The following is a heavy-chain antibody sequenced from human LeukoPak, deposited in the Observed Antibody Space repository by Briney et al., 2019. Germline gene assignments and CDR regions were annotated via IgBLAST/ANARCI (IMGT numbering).Heavy chain of an antibody. CDR3: ARDGGSGYYSFDY. D-gene: IGHD5-12*01. V-gene: IGHV1-69*13. Sequence: SVKVSCKASGYTFTSYGISWVRQTPGQGLEWMGGIVPIFGTADYAQKFQGRVTITADESTSTAYMEMSSLRFDDTAVYYCARDGGSGYYSFDYWAREPWSPSPQ. CDR1: GYTFTSYG. J-gene: IGHJ4*02. CDR2: IVPIFGTA.